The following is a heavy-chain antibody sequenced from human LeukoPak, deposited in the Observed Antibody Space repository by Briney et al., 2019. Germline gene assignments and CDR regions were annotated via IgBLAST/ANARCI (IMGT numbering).Heavy chain of an antibody. D-gene: IGHD6-13*01. CDR2: INPNSGGT. Sequence: ASVKVSCKASGYTFTDQYIHWVRQAPGQGLEWMGWINPNSGGTNYAQKFQGRVTVTRDTSISTAYMELSRLRSDDTAVYYCAREGSSSWYEHFDYWGQGTLVTVSS. J-gene: IGHJ4*02. V-gene: IGHV1-2*02. CDR1: GYTFTDQY. CDR3: AREGSSSWYEHFDY.